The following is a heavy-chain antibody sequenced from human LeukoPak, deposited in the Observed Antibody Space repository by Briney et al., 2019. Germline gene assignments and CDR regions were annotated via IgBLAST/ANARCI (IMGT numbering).Heavy chain of an antibody. CDR3: ATDGYSGYDSDY. D-gene: IGHD5-12*01. J-gene: IGHJ4*02. Sequence: AGGSLRLSCAASGFTFSSYSMNWVRQAPGKGLEWVSSISSSSSYIYYADSVKGRFTISRDNAKNSLYLQMNSLRAEDTAVYYCATDGYSGYDSDYWGQGTLVTVSS. CDR1: GFTFSSYS. CDR2: ISSSSSYI. V-gene: IGHV3-21*01.